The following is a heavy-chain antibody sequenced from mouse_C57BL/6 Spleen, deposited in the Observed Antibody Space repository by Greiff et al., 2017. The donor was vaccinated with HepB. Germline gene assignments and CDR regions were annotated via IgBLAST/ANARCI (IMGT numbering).Heavy chain of an antibody. J-gene: IGHJ4*01. D-gene: IGHD1-1*01. Sequence: VQLQQSGAELVRPGTSVKVSCKASGYAFTNYLIEWVKQRPGQGLEWIGVINPGSGGTNYNEKFKGTATLTADKSSSTAYMQLSSLTSEDSAVYFCARGPYYYGSSYVYYAMDYWGQGTSVTVSS. CDR3: ARGPYYYGSSYVYYAMDY. CDR2: INPGSGGT. CDR1: GYAFTNYL. V-gene: IGHV1-54*01.